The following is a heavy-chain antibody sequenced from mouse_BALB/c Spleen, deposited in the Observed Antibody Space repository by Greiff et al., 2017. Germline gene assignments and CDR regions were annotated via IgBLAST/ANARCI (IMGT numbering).Heavy chain of an antibody. CDR2: IDTSDSYT. D-gene: IGHD2-3*01. CDR1: GYTFTDYW. V-gene: IGHV1-69*01. Sequence: QVQLQQPGAELVMPGASVKMSCKASGYTFTDYWMHWVKQRPGQGLEWIGAIDTSDSYTSYNQKFKGKATLTVDESSSTAYMQLSSLTSEDSAVYCGARSDGYLYAMDYWGQGTSVTVAA. CDR3: ARSDGYLYAMDY. J-gene: IGHJ4*01.